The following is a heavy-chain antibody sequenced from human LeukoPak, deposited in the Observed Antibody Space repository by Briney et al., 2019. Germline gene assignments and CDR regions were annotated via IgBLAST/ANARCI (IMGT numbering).Heavy chain of an antibody. CDR2: IYHSGST. CDR1: GYSIGSGYY. D-gene: IGHD5-12*01. Sequence: SETLSLTCAVSGYSIGSGYYWGWIRQPPGKGLEWIGTIYHSGSTYYNPSLESRVTISLDTSKNQFSLKLSSVTAADTAVYYCARGWLYFDYWGQGTLVTVSS. V-gene: IGHV4-38-2*01. J-gene: IGHJ4*02. CDR3: ARGWLYFDY.